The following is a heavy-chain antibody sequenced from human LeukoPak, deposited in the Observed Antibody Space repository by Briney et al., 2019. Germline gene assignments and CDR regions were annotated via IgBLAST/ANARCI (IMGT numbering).Heavy chain of an antibody. Sequence: ASVTVSCRASGYTFTDYYIFWVRQAPGQGLEWMGWINCNNGGTQYAEKFQGRVTMTRDTSITTAYMELSSLRSDDTAIYYCARYKGGSNNLDYWGQGTLVTVSS. D-gene: IGHD1-26*01. CDR2: INCNNGGT. J-gene: IGHJ4*02. CDR3: ARYKGGSNNLDY. V-gene: IGHV1-2*02. CDR1: GYTFTDYY.